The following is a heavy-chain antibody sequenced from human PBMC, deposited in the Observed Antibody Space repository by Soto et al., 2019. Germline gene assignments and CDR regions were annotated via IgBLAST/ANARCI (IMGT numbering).Heavy chain of an antibody. CDR2: INTDGSET. Sequence: DVQLVESGGGLVQPGGSLRLSCAASGFTFSSNWMHWVCRVPGRGLVWVARINTDGSETTYVDSVKGRFTVSRDNAKNTLYLQMNSLRVEDTAVYYCARDGEGFWGQGTLVTVSS. V-gene: IGHV3-74*01. D-gene: IGHD2-21*01. J-gene: IGHJ4*02. CDR3: ARDGEGF. CDR1: GFTFSSNW.